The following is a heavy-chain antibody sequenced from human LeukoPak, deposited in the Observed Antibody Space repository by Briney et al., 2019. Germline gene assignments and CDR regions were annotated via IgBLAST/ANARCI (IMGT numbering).Heavy chain of an antibody. CDR3: AKGKWYSGTYHFDY. J-gene: IGHJ4*02. V-gene: IGHV3-7*03. CDR2: INSDGSEK. D-gene: IGHD1-26*01. CDR1: GFPFTRHW. Sequence: GGSLRLSCAASGFPFTRHWLSWFRQSPGRGLEWVAHINSDGSEKNYVDSVKGRFTISRDNAKNSLYLQLNSLRAEDTALYYCAKGKWYSGTYHFDYWGQGTLVTVSS.